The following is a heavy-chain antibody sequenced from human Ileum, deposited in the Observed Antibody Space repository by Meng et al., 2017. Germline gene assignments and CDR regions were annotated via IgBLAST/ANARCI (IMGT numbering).Heavy chain of an antibody. D-gene: IGHD4-23*01. CDR3: ARHGGYSQDF. J-gene: IGHJ4*02. CDR2: ISHSGSA. CDR1: SGSISSNTY. Sequence: QVQPQQPGPVLVRPSGTLSPPCAVSSGSISSNTYWSWVRQPPGKGLEWIGQISHSGSAYYNPSLKSRVTMSVDKSKSQFSLMLTSVTAADTAIYYCARHGGYSQDFWGQGTLVTVSS. V-gene: IGHV4-4*02.